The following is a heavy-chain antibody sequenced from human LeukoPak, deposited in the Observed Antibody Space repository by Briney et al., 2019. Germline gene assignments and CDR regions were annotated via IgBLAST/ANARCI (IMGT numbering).Heavy chain of an antibody. J-gene: IGHJ4*02. D-gene: IGHD3-10*01. V-gene: IGHV4-31*03. CDR2: IYYSGST. CDR1: GGSISSGGYY. CDR3: ARSTMVRGSYYFDY. Sequence: PSQTLSLTCTVSGGSISSGGYYWSWIRQHPGKGLEWIGYIYYSGSTYYNPSLKSRVTISVDTSKNQFSLKLSSVTAADTAVYYCARSTMVRGSYYFDYWGQGTLVTVSS.